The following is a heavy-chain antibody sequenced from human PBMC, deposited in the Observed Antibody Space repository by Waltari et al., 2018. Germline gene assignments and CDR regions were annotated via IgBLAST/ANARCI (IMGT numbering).Heavy chain of an antibody. V-gene: IGHV3-74*01. D-gene: IGHD2-2*01. CDR2: ISDDGIRI. CDR1: GFTFGSFW. J-gene: IGHJ4*02. Sequence: EVQLVESGGGLVQPGESLRLSCAASGFTFGSFWMHWVRQVSGKGLVWVSSISDDGIRIGYADSVKVRFTISRDNAKNTLYLQMNRLRGDDTAVYYCVRGFSTSPSSYWGQGALVTVSS. CDR3: VRGFSTSPSSY.